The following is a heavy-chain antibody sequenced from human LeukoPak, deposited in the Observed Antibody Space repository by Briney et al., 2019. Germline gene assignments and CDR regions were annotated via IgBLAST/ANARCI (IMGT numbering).Heavy chain of an antibody. J-gene: IGHJ4*02. Sequence: GGSLRLSCAASGFTFSSYAMSWVRQAPGKGLEWISGIDGSGGSTYYADSVRGRFTISRDNSKNTVYLQMNSLRAEDTAVYYCAKEWGSHGYPLFDYWGQGTLVTVSS. CDR2: IDGSGGST. D-gene: IGHD5-18*01. V-gene: IGHV3-23*01. CDR3: AKEWGSHGYPLFDY. CDR1: GFTFSSYA.